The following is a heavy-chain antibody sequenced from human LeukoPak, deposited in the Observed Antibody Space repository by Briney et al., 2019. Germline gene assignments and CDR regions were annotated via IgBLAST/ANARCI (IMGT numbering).Heavy chain of an antibody. CDR3: VRDGANWEEPNDAFDT. Sequence: SETLSLTCAVSGDSITSCYWSCVRQSAGKGLERIGRLYTTGTTNHNPSLKSRVTMSGDSSKDQLSLTLTSVTAADTAVYYCVRDGANWEEPNDAFDTWGQGTLVTVSS. V-gene: IGHV4-4*07. J-gene: IGHJ3*02. CDR1: GDSITSCY. CDR2: LYTTGTT. D-gene: IGHD1-26*01.